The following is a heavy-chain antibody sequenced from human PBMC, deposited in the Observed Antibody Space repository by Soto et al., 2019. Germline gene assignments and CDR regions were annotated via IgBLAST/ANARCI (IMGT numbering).Heavy chain of an antibody. J-gene: IGHJ4*02. CDR3: ARLGYCTGTSCYTFDS. CDR2: INPSDSYT. Sequence: GESLKISCQGSGYSFTSYWIGWVRGWPGKGLEWMGRINPSDSYTTYSPSFQGHVTISTDKSFSTAYLQWSGLKASDTAMYYCARLGYCTGTSCYTFDSWGQGTLVTVSS. CDR1: GYSFTSYW. V-gene: IGHV5-10-1*01. D-gene: IGHD2-2*02.